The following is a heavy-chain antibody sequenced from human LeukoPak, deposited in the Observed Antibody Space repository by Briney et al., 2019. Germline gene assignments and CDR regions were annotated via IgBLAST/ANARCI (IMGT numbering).Heavy chain of an antibody. Sequence: GASVKVSCKASGGTFSSYAISWVRQAPGQGLEWMGEIIPIFGTANYAQKFQGRVTITTDESTSTAYMELSSLRSEDTAVYYCARNAYSSVSTDYYYYYMDVWGKGTTVTVSS. CDR1: GGTFSSYA. V-gene: IGHV1-69*05. D-gene: IGHD3-22*01. CDR2: IIPIFGTA. CDR3: ARNAYSSVSTDYYYYYMDV. J-gene: IGHJ6*03.